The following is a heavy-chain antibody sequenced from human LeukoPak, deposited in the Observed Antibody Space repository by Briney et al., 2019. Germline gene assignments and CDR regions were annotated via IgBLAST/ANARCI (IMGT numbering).Heavy chain of an antibody. CDR3: ARRYYYYDTSGYNYYYYGMDV. Sequence: ASVKVSCKAPGYTFTSYAMHWVRQAPGQRLEWMGWINAGNGNTKYSQKFQGRITITRDTSASTAYMELSSLRSEDTAVYYCARRYYYYDTSGYNYYYYGMDVWGQGTTVTVSS. CDR1: GYTFTSYA. J-gene: IGHJ6*02. D-gene: IGHD3-22*01. V-gene: IGHV1-3*01. CDR2: INAGNGNT.